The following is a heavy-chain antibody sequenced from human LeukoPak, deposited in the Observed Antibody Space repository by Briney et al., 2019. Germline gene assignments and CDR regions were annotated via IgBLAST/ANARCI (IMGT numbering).Heavy chain of an antibody. D-gene: IGHD1-14*01. J-gene: IGHJ4*02. CDR2: ISDTT. V-gene: IGHV3-23*01. CDR3: ANIKNDY. Sequence: SGGSLRLSCAASGFTFSSYPMSWVRQTPGKGLEWVSSISDTTYYAESVKGRFTISRDNSKNTLYLQMSSLRAKDTAVYYCANIKNDYWGQGTLVTVSS. CDR1: GFTFSSYP.